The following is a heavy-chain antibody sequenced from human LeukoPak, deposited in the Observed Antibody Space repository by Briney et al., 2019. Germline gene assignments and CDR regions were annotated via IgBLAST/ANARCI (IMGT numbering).Heavy chain of an antibody. CDR3: ARGGTYYDFWSGYSYYYGMDV. V-gene: IGHV3-33*01. CDR1: GFTFSSYG. J-gene: IGHJ6*02. CDR2: IWYDGSNK. Sequence: PGGSLRLSCAASGFTFSSYGMHWVRQAPGKGLEWVAVIWYDGSNKYYADSVEGRFTISRDNSKNTLYLQTNSLRAEDTAVYYCARGGTYYDFWSGYSYYYGMDVWGQGTTVTVSS. D-gene: IGHD3-3*01.